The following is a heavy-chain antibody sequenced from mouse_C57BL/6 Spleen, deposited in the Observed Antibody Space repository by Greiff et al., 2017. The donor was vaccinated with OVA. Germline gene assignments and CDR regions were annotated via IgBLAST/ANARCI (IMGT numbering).Heavy chain of an antibody. V-gene: IGHV2-9*01. J-gene: IGHJ4*01. CDR2: IWGGGST. Sequence: QVQLKESGPGLVAPSQCLSITCTVSGFSLTSYGVDWVRQPPGKGLEWLGVIWGGGSTNYNSAPMSRLSISKDNSKSQVFLKMNSLQTDDTAMYYCAILTGTFAYAMDYWGQGTSVTVSS. CDR1: GFSLTSYG. CDR3: AILTGTFAYAMDY. D-gene: IGHD4-1*01.